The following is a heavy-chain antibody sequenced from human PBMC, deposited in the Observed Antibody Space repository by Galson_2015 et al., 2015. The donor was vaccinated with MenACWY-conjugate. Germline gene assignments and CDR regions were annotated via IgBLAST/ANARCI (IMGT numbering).Heavy chain of an antibody. CDR1: GSIFRTYW. J-gene: IGHJ3*01. CDR2: IYPGDTYI. V-gene: IGHV5-51*01. Sequence: QSGAEVKKPGESLPISCPGSGSIFRTYWIAWVRQMPGKGLEWMGMIYPGDTYIRNNPSFEGQVTMSVDKSISTAYLRWSSLKASDTAMCYCTRRLIANFRDAFDFWGQGTMVTVSS. CDR3: TRRLIANFRDAFDF. D-gene: IGHD2-21*01.